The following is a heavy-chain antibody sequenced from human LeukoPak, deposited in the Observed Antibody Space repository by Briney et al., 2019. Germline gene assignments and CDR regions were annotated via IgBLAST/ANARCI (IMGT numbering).Heavy chain of an antibody. V-gene: IGHV4-30-4*02. J-gene: IGHJ2*01. D-gene: IGHD3-22*01. Sequence: SETLSLTCTVSGGSISSGDYYWSWIRQPPGKGLEWIGYIYYSGSTYYNPSLKSRVTISVDRSKNQFSLKLSSVTAADTAVYYCARAYYYDSSGRLNWYFDLWGRGTLVTVSS. CDR3: ARAYYYDSSGRLNWYFDL. CDR1: GGSISSGDYY. CDR2: IYYSGST.